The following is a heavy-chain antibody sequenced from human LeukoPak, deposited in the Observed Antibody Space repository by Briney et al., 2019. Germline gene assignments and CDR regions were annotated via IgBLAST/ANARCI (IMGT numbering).Heavy chain of an antibody. J-gene: IGHJ4*02. V-gene: IGHV4-34*01. D-gene: IGHD6-19*01. Sequence: SETLSLTCAVYGGSFSGYYWSWIRQPPGKGLEWIGEINHSGRTNYIPSLKSRVSISVDTSKNQFSLKLSSVTAADTAVYYSARGRKALAVAQTYDWGQGTLVTVYS. CDR2: INHSGRT. CDR1: GGSFSGYY. CDR3: ARGRKALAVAQTYD.